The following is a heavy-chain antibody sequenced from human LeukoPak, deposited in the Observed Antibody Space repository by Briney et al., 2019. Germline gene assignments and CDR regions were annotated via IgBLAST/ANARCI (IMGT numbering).Heavy chain of an antibody. CDR2: INPNSGGT. CDR3: ARDALAVTNEACDY. D-gene: IGHD4-11*01. CDR1: GYTFTGYY. V-gene: IGHV1-2*02. Sequence: ASVKVSCKASGYTFTGYYMHWVRQAPGQGLEWMGWINPNSGGTNYAQKFQGRVTMTRDTSISTAYMELSRLRSDDTAVYYCARDALAVTNEACDYWGKGTTVTVSS. J-gene: IGHJ6*04.